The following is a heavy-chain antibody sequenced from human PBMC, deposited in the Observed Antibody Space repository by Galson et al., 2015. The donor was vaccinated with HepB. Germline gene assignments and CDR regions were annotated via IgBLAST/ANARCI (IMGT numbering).Heavy chain of an antibody. CDR2: TYRGSN. V-gene: IGHV6-1*01. D-gene: IGHD2-15*01. CDR1: GDSVSNNHVA. J-gene: IGHJ3*02. Sequence: CAISGDSVSNNHVAWNWIRQSPSRGLEWLGRTYRGSNQYAASMRGRMAINSDTSTNQFSLQLSSVTPEDTGLYYCARGAYSSFDIWGQGTMVTVSS. CDR3: ARGAYSSFDI.